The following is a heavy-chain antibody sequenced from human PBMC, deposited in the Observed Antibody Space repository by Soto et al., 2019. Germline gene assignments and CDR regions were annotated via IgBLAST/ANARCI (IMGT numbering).Heavy chain of an antibody. CDR3: VRGGGGGLFDP. V-gene: IGHV3-21*05. Sequence: GGSLRLSCAASGFTFSSYGMHWVRQAPGKGLEWLSYISPGSRYPAYADSVKGRFTISRDNAKRSLYLQMTSLTAEDTAIYYCVRGGGGGLFDPWGQGTMVTAPQ. CDR1: GFTFSSYG. D-gene: IGHD2-15*01. CDR2: ISPGSRYP. J-gene: IGHJ5*02.